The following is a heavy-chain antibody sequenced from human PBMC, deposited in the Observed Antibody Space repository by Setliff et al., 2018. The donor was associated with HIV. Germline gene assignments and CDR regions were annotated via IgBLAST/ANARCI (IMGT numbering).Heavy chain of an antibody. D-gene: IGHD3-22*01. CDR2: IIPIFGTA. Sequence: SVKVSCKASGGTFSSFAIHWVRQAPGQGLEWMGGIIPIFGTANYAQKFQGRVTITADESTSTAYMELSSLRSEDTAVYYCAATYYYDSSGLHGFDYWGQGTLVTVSS. J-gene: IGHJ4*02. CDR3: AATYYYDSSGLHGFDY. V-gene: IGHV1-69*13. CDR1: GGTFSSFA.